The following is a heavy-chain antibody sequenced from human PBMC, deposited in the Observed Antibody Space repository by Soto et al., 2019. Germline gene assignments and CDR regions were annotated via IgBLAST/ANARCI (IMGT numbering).Heavy chain of an antibody. J-gene: IGHJ4*02. CDR3: ARPSISAAGTY. CDR2: ISNGSDNK. CDR1: GFTFPNYA. Sequence: VGSLRLSCAASGFTFPNYAMTWVRQAPGMGLEWVASISNGSDNKFYAYSMKGRFTISRDNSKNTLYLQIDSLRAEDTAVYYCARPSISAAGTYWGQGTLVTVSS. V-gene: IGHV3-23*01. D-gene: IGHD6-13*01.